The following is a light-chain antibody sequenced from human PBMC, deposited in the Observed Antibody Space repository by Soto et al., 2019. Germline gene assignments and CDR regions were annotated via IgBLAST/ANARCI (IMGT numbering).Light chain of an antibody. CDR3: QQYGDSPAT. J-gene: IGKJ1*01. V-gene: IGKV3-20*01. CDR1: QSVNSY. Sequence: IVMTQSPVTLSLSPGERATLSCRASQSVNSYLAWYQQKPGQAPRLLISDASDRATGIPDRFSGSRSGTDFTLTISRLVPEDFAVYYCQQYGDSPATLGQGTKVDIK. CDR2: DAS.